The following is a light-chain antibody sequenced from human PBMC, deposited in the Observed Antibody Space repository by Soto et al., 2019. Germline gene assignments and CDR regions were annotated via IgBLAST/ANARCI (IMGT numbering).Light chain of an antibody. Sequence: AIRMTQSPSSLSASTGDRVTITCRASQGISSYLAWYQQKPGKAPKLLIYAASTLQSGVPSRFSGSGSGTDFTLTISCLQSEDFATHYCQQYYSYPRWTFGQGTKVDIK. J-gene: IGKJ1*01. CDR1: QGISSY. V-gene: IGKV1-8*01. CDR2: AAS. CDR3: QQYYSYPRWT.